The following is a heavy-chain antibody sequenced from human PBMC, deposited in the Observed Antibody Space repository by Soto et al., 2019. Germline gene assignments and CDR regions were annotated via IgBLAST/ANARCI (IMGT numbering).Heavy chain of an antibody. V-gene: IGHV3-23*01. D-gene: IGHD3-22*01. Sequence: GGSLRLSCAVTGFSFNNYAMNWVRQAPGKGLEWVSSISGGGTGTYAADAVKGRFTISSDKFRNTVYLQMSSLRADDTAVYYCAKGHYYDNVGNWVANQAFDSWGQGSLVTVSS. CDR1: GFSFNNYA. J-gene: IGHJ4*02. CDR3: AKGHYYDNVGNWVANQAFDS. CDR2: ISGGGTGT.